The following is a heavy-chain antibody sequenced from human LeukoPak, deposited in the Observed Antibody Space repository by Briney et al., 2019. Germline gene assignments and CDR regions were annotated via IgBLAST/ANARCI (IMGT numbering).Heavy chain of an antibody. D-gene: IGHD6-19*01. CDR3: ARNLGYSSGWYSDY. Sequence: PGESLKISCKGSGYTFSSYWIGWVRQMPGKGLEWMGIIYPGDSGTGYSPSFKGQVTMSADKSINPAYLQWSSLKASDTAMYYCARNLGYSSGWYSDYWGQGTLVTVSS. CDR2: IYPGDSGT. J-gene: IGHJ4*02. CDR1: GYTFSSYW. V-gene: IGHV5-51*01.